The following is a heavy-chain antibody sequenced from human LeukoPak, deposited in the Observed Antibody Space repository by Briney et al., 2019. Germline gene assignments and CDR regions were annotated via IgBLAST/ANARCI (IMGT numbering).Heavy chain of an antibody. CDR1: GFTFSSYG. CDR3: ASELLWFGELSDYFDY. J-gene: IGHJ4*02. D-gene: IGHD3-10*01. CDR2: IRYDGSNK. Sequence: GGSLRLSCAASGFTFSSYGMHWVRQAPGKGLEWVAFIRYDGSNKYYADSVKGRFTISRDNSKNTLYLQMNSLRAEDTAVYYCASELLWFGELSDYFDYWGQGTLVTVSS. V-gene: IGHV3-30*02.